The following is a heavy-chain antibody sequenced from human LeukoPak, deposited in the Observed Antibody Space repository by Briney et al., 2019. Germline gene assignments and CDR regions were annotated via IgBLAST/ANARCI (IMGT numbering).Heavy chain of an antibody. V-gene: IGHV4-4*07. J-gene: IGHJ4*02. CDR1: GGSISSYY. CDR2: IHTSGST. D-gene: IGHD3-22*01. CDR3: ARDRYYYDSSARYFDY. Sequence: TASETLSLTCTVSGGSISSYYWSWIRQPAGKGLEWIGRIHTSGSTNYSPSLKSRVTMSVDTPKDQFSLKLSSVTAADTAVYYCARDRYYYDSSARYFDYWGQGTLVTVSS.